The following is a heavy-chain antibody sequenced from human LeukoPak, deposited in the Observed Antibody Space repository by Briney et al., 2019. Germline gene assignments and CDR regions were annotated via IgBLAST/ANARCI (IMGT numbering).Heavy chain of an antibody. CDR1: GYTFTGYY. V-gene: IGHV1-2*06. CDR3: ARPLYKGYSSSWYFPVMDV. CDR2: INPNSGGT. J-gene: IGHJ6*03. D-gene: IGHD6-13*01. Sequence: GASVKVSCKASGYTFTGYYMHWVRQAPGQGLEWMGRINPNSGGTNYAQKFQGRVTMTRDTSISTAYMELSRLRSDDTAVYYCARPLYKGYSSSWYFPVMDVWGKGTTVTVSS.